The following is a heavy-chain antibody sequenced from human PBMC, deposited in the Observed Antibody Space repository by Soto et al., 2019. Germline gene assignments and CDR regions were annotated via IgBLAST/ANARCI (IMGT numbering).Heavy chain of an antibody. Sequence: SETLSLTCTVSGGSISSSSYYWGWIRQPPGKGLEWIGSIYYSGSTYYNPSLKSRVTISVDTSKNQFSLKLSSVTAADTAVYYCARPNPLYGDYAGGGDVWGKGTTVTVSS. V-gene: IGHV4-39*01. D-gene: IGHD4-17*01. J-gene: IGHJ6*04. CDR3: ARPNPLYGDYAGGGDV. CDR1: GGSISSSSYY. CDR2: IYYSGST.